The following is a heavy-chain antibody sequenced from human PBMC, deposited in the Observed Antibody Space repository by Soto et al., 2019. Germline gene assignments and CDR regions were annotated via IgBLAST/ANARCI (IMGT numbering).Heavy chain of an antibody. J-gene: IGHJ6*02. CDR3: VSSGRVVGGMDV. Sequence: GASVKVSRKASGYSVTSYTMHWVRQATGQRLEWMGWINAANGNTKYSQTFQGRVTVTRSTSASIAYMELSSLTSDDTAVYYCVSSGRVVGGMDVWGQGTTGTVSS. CDR2: INAANGNT. D-gene: IGHD3-22*01. CDR1: GYSVTSYT. V-gene: IGHV1-3*01.